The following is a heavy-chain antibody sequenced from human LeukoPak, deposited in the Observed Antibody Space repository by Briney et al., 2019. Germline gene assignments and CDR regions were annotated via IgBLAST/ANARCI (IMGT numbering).Heavy chain of an antibody. V-gene: IGHV1-46*01. CDR3: ARGNTGYFDWSTFDY. J-gene: IGHJ4*02. Sequence: ASVKVSCKASGYTFTSYYMHWVRQAPGQGLEWMGIINPSGGSTSYAQKFQGRVTMTRDTSTSTVYMELSSLRSEDTAVYYCARGNTGYFDWSTFDYWGQGTLVTVSS. CDR1: GYTFTSYY. CDR2: INPSGGST. D-gene: IGHD3-9*01.